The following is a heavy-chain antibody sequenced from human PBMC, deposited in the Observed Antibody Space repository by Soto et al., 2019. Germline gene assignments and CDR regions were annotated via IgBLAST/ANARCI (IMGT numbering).Heavy chain of an antibody. CDR1: GGSFRGYY. D-gene: IGHD3-22*01. CDR3: TRGPEFYYGGSGYVDY. Sequence: QVQLQQWGAGLLKPSETLSLTCAVYGGSFRGYYWNWIRQPPGKGLEWIGEINHGGSTSYNPSLKSRVTISLDTSKNHFSLKLNSVTAADTSVYYCTRGPEFYYGGSGYVDYWGQGTLVTVSS. V-gene: IGHV4-34*01. CDR2: INHGGST. J-gene: IGHJ4*02.